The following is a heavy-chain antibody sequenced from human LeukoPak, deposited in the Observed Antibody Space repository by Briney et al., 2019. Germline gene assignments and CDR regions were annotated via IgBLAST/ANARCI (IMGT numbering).Heavy chain of an antibody. D-gene: IGHD3-16*01. CDR3: AGGVQGAGPFDY. V-gene: IGHV3-11*01. J-gene: IGHJ4*02. CDR2: ISNSGTMI. Sequence: GGSLRLSCAASGFIFSDYYMSWIRQAPGKGLEWVSYISNSGTMIYYRDSVKGRFTVSRDNAKNSLYLQMNSLRAEDTAVYYCAGGVQGAGPFDYWGQGGLVTVSS. CDR1: GFIFSDYY.